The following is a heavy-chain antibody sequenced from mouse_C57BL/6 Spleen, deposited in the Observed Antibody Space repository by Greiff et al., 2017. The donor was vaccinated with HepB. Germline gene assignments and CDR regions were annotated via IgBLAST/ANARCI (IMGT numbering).Heavy chain of an antibody. CDR2: IYPSDGST. J-gene: IGHJ3*01. Sequence: QVQLQQSGGELVKPVSAVKLSCVASGYTVRGYDINWVKQRPGQGLEWIGWIYPSDGSTKYNEKFKGKATLTVGTSSSTAYMELHSLTSEDYAVYFCARTDYYGSSSAWFAYWGQGTLVTVSA. V-gene: IGHV1-85*01. CDR1: GYTVRGYD. D-gene: IGHD1-1*01. CDR3: ARTDYYGSSSAWFAY.